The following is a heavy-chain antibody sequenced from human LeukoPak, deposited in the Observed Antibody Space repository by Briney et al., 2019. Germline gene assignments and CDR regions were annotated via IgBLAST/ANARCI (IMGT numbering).Heavy chain of an antibody. CDR1: GFTFSSYS. CDR3: ARDRGPEKLEWLLRY. CDR2: ISSSSSTI. V-gene: IGHV3-48*01. D-gene: IGHD3-3*01. Sequence: TGGSLRLSCAASGFTFSSYSMNWVRQAPGKGLEWVSYISSSSSTIYYADSVKGRFTISRDNAKNSLYLQMNSLRAEDTAVYYCARDRGPEKLEWLLRYWGQGTLVTVSS. J-gene: IGHJ4*02.